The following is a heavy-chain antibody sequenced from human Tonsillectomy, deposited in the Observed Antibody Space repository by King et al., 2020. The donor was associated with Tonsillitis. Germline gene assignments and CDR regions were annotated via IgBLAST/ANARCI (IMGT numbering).Heavy chain of an antibody. J-gene: IGHJ6*03. Sequence: VQLVESGGGFIQPGGSLRLSCAASGFTVSSNYMGWVRQAPGKGLEWVSLIYSGGNTYYADSVTGRFTISRDTSKNTLYLQMNSLRAEDTAVYYCARVAATYSSSSLVYYYNYKDVWGKGTTVTVSS. CDR2: IYSGGNT. D-gene: IGHD6-6*01. CDR3: ARVAATYSSSSLVYYYNYKDV. CDR1: GFTVSSNY. V-gene: IGHV3-53*01.